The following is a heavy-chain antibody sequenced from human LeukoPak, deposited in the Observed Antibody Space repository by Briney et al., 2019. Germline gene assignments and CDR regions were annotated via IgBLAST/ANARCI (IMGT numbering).Heavy chain of an antibody. D-gene: IGHD5-18*01. Sequence: ASVKVSCKASGGTFSSYAISWVRQAPGQGLEWMGGIIPIFGTANYAQKFQGRVTITADESTSTAYMELSSLRSDDTAVYYCARDLGYSYGYGPFDYWGQGTLVTVSS. V-gene: IGHV1-69*01. CDR3: ARDLGYSYGYGPFDY. CDR1: GGTFSSYA. CDR2: IIPIFGTA. J-gene: IGHJ4*02.